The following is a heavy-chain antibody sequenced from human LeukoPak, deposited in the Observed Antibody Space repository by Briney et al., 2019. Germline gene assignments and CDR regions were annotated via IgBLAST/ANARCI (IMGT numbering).Heavy chain of an antibody. Sequence: PGGSLRLSCAASGFTFRRYDMHWVRQVPGEGLEWVSGTGSSGETYYAASVKGRFTISRENDKNSLFLQMKSLRIGDTAVYFCASGVRGWDYWGQGTLVTVSS. J-gene: IGHJ4*02. CDR3: ASGVRGWDY. D-gene: IGHD6-19*01. CDR1: GFTFRRYD. CDR2: TGSSGET. V-gene: IGHV3-13*04.